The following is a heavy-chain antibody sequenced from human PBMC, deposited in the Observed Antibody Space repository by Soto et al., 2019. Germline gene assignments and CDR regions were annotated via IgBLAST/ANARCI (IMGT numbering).Heavy chain of an antibody. D-gene: IGHD6-13*01. CDR2: IYPGDSDT. Sequence: LGESLRISCRGSGYRFAGYWVGWVRQMPGKGLEWMGIIYPGDSDTRYSPSFQGQVTISADKSISTAYLQWSSLKASDTAMYYCARQASYSSPRDVWGQGTTVTVSS. CDR3: ARQASYSSPRDV. CDR1: GYRFAGYW. V-gene: IGHV5-51*01. J-gene: IGHJ6*02.